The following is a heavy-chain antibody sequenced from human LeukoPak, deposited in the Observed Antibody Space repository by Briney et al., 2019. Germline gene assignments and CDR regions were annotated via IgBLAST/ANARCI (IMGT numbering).Heavy chain of an antibody. V-gene: IGHV4-39*01. J-gene: IGHJ4*02. D-gene: IGHD5-24*01. CDR3: ARLERRDGFDY. Sequence: SETLSLTCTVSGGSISSSSYYWGWIRQPPGKGLEWIGSIYYSGSTYYNPSLKSRVTISVDTSKNQFSLKLSSVTAADTAVYYCARLERRDGFDYWGQGTLATVSS. CDR2: IYYSGST. CDR1: GGSISSSSYY.